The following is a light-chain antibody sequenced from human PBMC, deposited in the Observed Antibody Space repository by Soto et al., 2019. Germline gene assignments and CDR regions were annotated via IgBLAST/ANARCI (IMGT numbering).Light chain of an antibody. CDR3: CSYAGSSTYV. V-gene: IGLV2-23*01. CDR1: SIDVGSYNL. J-gene: IGLJ1*01. Sequence: QSALTQPASVSGSPGQSITISCTGTSIDVGSYNLVSWYQQHPGKAPKLMIYEGSKRPSGVSNRFSGSKSGNTASLTISGLQAEDEADYYCCSYAGSSTYVFGTGTKVT. CDR2: EGS.